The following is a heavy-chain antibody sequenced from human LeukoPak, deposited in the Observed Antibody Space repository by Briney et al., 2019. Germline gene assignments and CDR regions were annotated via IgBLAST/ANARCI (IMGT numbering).Heavy chain of an antibody. CDR2: IYYIGGT. J-gene: IGHJ2*01. D-gene: IGHD4-17*01. CDR1: GGSFSSYY. Sequence: SETLSLTCAVYGGSFSSYYWSWIRQPPGKGLEWIGYIYYIGGTNYNPSLKSRVTISVDTSKNQFSLKLSSVTAADTAVYYCARGVHGDYRWYFDLWGRGTLVTVSS. CDR3: ARGVHGDYRWYFDL. V-gene: IGHV4-59*01.